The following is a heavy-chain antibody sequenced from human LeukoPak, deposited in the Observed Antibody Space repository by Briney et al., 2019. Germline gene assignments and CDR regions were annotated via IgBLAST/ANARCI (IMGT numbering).Heavy chain of an antibody. CDR3: ASTISSGGAFDI. Sequence: PSQTLSLTCTVSGGSISSGFYYWSWIRQPAGKGLEWIGRIYSSGSTNYNPSLKSRVTISVDTSKNQFSLNLSPVTAADTAVYYCASTISSGGAFDIWGQGTVVTVPS. CDR2: IYSSGST. V-gene: IGHV4-61*02. J-gene: IGHJ3*02. CDR1: GGSISSGFYY. D-gene: IGHD3-22*01.